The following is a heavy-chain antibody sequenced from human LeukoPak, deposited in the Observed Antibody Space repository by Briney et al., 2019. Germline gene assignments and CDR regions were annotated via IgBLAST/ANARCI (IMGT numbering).Heavy chain of an antibody. CDR3: ASNKQLPRSHWFDP. D-gene: IGHD6-6*01. CDR2: ISSSSSYI. V-gene: IGHV3-21*01. J-gene: IGHJ5*02. Sequence: GGSLRLSCAASGFTFSSYSMNWVRQAPGKGLEWVSSISSSSSYIYYADSVKGRFTISRDNAKNSLYLQMNSLRAEDTAVYYCASNKQLPRSHWFDPWGQGTLVTVSS. CDR1: GFTFSSYS.